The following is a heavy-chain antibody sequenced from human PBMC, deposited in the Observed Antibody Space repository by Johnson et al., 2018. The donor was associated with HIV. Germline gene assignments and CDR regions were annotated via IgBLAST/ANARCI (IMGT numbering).Heavy chain of an antibody. CDR3: AKARKPWFGESNDAFDI. CDR2: ISYDGNIK. Sequence: VQLVESGGGVVQPGRSLRLSCAASGFTFSSYAMHWVRQAPGKGLEWVAVISYDGNIKYYADSVKGRFTISRDNAKNSLYLQMNSLRAEDTALYYCAKARKPWFGESNDAFDIWGQGTMVTVSS. CDR1: GFTFSSYA. V-gene: IGHV3-30*04. D-gene: IGHD3-10*01. J-gene: IGHJ3*02.